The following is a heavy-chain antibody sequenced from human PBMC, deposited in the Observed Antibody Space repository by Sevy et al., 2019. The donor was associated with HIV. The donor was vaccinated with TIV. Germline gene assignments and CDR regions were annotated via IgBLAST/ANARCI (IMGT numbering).Heavy chain of an antibody. D-gene: IGHD1-26*01. Sequence: GESLKISCAASGFTFSPYWMTWVRQAPGKGLEWVANIRPDGSDKYYVDSVKGRFTISRANAKNSLYLQMNSLRVDDTGMYYCARGVGLDCWGQGALVTVSS. CDR2: IRPDGSDK. CDR3: ARGVGLDC. V-gene: IGHV3-7*01. CDR1: GFTFSPYW. J-gene: IGHJ4*02.